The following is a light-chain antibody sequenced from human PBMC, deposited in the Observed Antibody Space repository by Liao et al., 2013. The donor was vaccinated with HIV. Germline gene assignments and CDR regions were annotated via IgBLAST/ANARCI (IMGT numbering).Light chain of an antibody. V-gene: IGLV3-1*01. J-gene: IGLJ3*02. Sequence: SYELTQPPSMSVSPGQTVSITCSGNKLGLKNVCWYQQKPGQSPVVVIYQNTKRPSGIPERFSGSKFGDTAILTIRGTQTVDEAAYYCQAWDIITGVFGAGTTLTVL. CDR2: QNT. CDR1: KLGLKN. CDR3: QAWDIITGV.